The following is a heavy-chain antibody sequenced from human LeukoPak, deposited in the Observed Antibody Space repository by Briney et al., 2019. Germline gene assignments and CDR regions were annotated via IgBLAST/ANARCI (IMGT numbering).Heavy chain of an antibody. V-gene: IGHV1-46*01. Sequence: ASVKVSCKASGYTFTSYYMHWVRQAPGQGLEWMGIINPSGGSTSYAQKFQGRVTMTRDTSTSTVYMELSSLRSEDTAVYYCARQSRGGSGSNYHGMDVWGQGTTVTVSS. CDR3: ARQSRGGSGSNYHGMDV. CDR1: GYTFTSYY. J-gene: IGHJ6*02. D-gene: IGHD3-10*01. CDR2: INPSGGST.